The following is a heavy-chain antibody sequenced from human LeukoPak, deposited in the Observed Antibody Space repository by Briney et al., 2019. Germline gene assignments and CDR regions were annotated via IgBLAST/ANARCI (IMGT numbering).Heavy chain of an antibody. CDR1: GFTFSSYA. CDR2: ITGSGGRT. Sequence: PEGSLRLSCAASGFTFSSYAMNWVRQAPGKGLEWVSGITGSGGRTYYADSVKGRFTISRDNSKNTVFLQMNSLRAEDTAIYYCANGDCSSTSCYQSPLGNWGQGTLVTVSS. V-gene: IGHV3-23*01. D-gene: IGHD2-2*01. J-gene: IGHJ4*02. CDR3: ANGDCSSTSCYQSPLGN.